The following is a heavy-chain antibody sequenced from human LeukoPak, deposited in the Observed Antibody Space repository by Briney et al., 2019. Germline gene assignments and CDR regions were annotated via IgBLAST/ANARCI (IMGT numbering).Heavy chain of an antibody. V-gene: IGHV3-48*03. CDR3: ARRRIVVVVAVYNWFDP. CDR1: GVTFSSHE. Sequence: GGSLRLSCTASGVTFSSHEMNWVRQPPGKGLQWISNINHIGQTTYYADSVKGRFTISRDNSKNTLYLQMNGLRAEDTAVYYCARRRIVVVVAVYNWFDPWGQGTLVTVSS. J-gene: IGHJ5*02. D-gene: IGHD2-15*01. CDR2: INHIGQTT.